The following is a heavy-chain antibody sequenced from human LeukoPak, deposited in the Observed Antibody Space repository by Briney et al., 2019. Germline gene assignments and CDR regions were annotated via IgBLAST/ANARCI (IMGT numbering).Heavy chain of an antibody. D-gene: IGHD4-17*01. CDR3: ARATPGATVTYFDY. CDR1: GFTFSSYS. J-gene: IGHJ4*02. V-gene: IGHV3-21*01. Sequence: GGSLRLSCAASGFTFSSYSMNWVHQAPGKGLEWVSSISSSSSYIYYADSVKGRFTISRDNAKNSLYLQMNSLRAEDTAVYYCARATPGATVTYFDYWGQGTLVTVSS. CDR2: ISSSSSYI.